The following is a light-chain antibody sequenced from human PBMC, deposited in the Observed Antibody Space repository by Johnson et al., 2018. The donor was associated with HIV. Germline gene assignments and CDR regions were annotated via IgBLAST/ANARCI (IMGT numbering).Light chain of an antibody. CDR3: GTWDSSLSP. CDR1: SSNIGNNY. Sequence: QSVLTQPPSVSAAPGQKVTISCSGSSSNIGNNYVSWYQQLPGTAPKLLIYDNNKRPSGIPDRFSGSKSVTSATLGITGLQTGDEADYYCGTWDSSLSPFETGTKVTVL. CDR2: DNN. J-gene: IGLJ1*01. V-gene: IGLV1-51*01.